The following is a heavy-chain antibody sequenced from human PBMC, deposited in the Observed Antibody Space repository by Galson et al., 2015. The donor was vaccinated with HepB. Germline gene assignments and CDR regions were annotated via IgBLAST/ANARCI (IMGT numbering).Heavy chain of an antibody. CDR1: GFTFSSYA. CDR2: ISYDGSNK. Sequence: SLRLSCAASGFTFSSYAMHWVRQAPGKGLEWVAVISYDGSNKYYADSVKGRSTISRDNSKNTLYLQMNSLRAEDTAVYYCARGYVVPAAGPDYWGQGTLVTVSS. D-gene: IGHD2-2*01. V-gene: IGHV3-30-3*01. CDR3: ARGYVVPAAGPDY. J-gene: IGHJ4*02.